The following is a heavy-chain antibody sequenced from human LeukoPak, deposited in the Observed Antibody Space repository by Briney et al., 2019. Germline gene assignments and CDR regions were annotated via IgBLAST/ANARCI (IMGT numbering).Heavy chain of an antibody. V-gene: IGHV1-69*04. CDR1: VGTFSSYA. Sequence: ASVKVSCKASVGTFSSYAISWVRQAPGQGLDWIGRNIPILGIANYAQKFQGRVTITADKSTSTAYMELSSLRSEDTAVYYCARGPPVWEDCSGGSCYLFDYWGQGTLVTVSS. J-gene: IGHJ4*02. CDR2: NIPILGIA. D-gene: IGHD2-15*01. CDR3: ARGPPVWEDCSGGSCYLFDY.